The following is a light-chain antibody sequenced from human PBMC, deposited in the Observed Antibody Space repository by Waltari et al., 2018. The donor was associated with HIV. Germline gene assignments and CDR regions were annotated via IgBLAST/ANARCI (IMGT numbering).Light chain of an antibody. CDR2: DAA. Sequence: EIMMTQSPATLSVSPGERVTLSCRASQSVNNNLAWYQQKPGQAPRLLIYDAASRATGIPARFSGSGSGTEFTLTISSLQSEDFAVYYCHQYYSPPRTFGQGTKVEIK. CDR3: HQYYSPPRT. V-gene: IGKV3-15*01. J-gene: IGKJ1*01. CDR1: QSVNNN.